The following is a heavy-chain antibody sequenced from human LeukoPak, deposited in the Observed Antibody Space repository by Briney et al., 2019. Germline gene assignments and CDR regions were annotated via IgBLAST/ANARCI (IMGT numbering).Heavy chain of an antibody. CDR1: GGSISSDY. D-gene: IGHD2-2*02. CDR3: ARGLYRYGRSTFDY. V-gene: IGHV4-59*08. CDR2: ISYSGRT. Sequence: SETLSLTCTVSGGSISSDYWSWIRQPPGKGLEWIGYISYSGRTYYNPSLRSRVTISVDTSKNRFSLKLSSVTAADTAVYYCARGLYRYGRSTFDYWGQGTLVTVSS. J-gene: IGHJ4*02.